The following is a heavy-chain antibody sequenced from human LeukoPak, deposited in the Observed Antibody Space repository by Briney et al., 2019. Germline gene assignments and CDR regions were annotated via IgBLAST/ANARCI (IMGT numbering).Heavy chain of an antibody. CDR2: ISSSGSTI. D-gene: IGHD4-17*01. Sequence: GGSLRLSCAASGFTFSSYEMNWVRQAPGKGLEWVSYISSSGSTIYYADSVKGRFTISRDNAKNSLYLQMNSLRAEDTAVYYCAREHDYGDPGAFDYWGQGTLVTVSS. CDR3: AREHDYGDPGAFDY. J-gene: IGHJ4*02. CDR1: GFTFSSYE. V-gene: IGHV3-48*03.